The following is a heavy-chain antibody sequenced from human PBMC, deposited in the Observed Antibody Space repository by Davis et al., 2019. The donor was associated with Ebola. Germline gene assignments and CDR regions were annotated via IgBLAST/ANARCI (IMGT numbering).Heavy chain of an antibody. V-gene: IGHV3-21*01. D-gene: IGHD3-3*01. CDR2: ISSSSSYI. CDR3: ARVGVVMGGWFDP. Sequence: PGGSLRLSCAASGFTFSSYSMNWVRQAPGKGLEWVSSISSSSSYIYYADSVKGRFTISRDNAKNSLYLQMNSLRAEDTAVYYCARVGVVMGGWFDPWGQGTLVTVSS. J-gene: IGHJ5*02. CDR1: GFTFSSYS.